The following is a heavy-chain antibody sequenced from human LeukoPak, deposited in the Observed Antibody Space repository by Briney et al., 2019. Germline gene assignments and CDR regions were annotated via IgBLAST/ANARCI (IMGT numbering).Heavy chain of an antibody. CDR2: ISSSGSTI. CDR1: GFNFSSYS. V-gene: IGHV3-48*04. J-gene: IGHJ4*02. CDR3: ARRLVVPAAIEYYFDY. D-gene: IGHD2-2*02. Sequence: GGSLRLSCAASGFNFSSYSMNWIRQAPGKGLEWVSYISSSGSTIYYADSVKGRFTISRDNAKNSLYLQMNSLRAEDTAVYYCARRLVVPAAIEYYFDYWGQGTLVTVSS.